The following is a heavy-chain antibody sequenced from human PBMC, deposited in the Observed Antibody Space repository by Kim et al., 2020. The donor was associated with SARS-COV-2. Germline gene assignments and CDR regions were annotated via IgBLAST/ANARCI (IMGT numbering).Heavy chain of an antibody. D-gene: IGHD5-12*01. CDR1: GFTFSSYG. CDR2: ISYDGSNK. J-gene: IGHJ6*02. V-gene: IGHV3-30*18. CDR3: AKGLRGYSGYDRHYGMDV. Sequence: GGSLRLSCAASGFTFSSYGMHWVRQAPGKGLEWVAVISYDGSNKYYADSVKGRFTISRDNSKNTLYLQMNSLRAEDTAVYYCAKGLRGYSGYDRHYGMDVWGQGTTVTVSS.